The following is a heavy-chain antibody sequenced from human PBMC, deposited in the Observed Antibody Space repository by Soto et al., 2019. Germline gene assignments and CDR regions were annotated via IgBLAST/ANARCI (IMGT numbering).Heavy chain of an antibody. D-gene: IGHD6-13*01. J-gene: IGHJ4*02. CDR3: ASGRDGSSWYIYFDY. Sequence: QVQLQQWGAGLLKPSETLSLTCAVYGGSFSGYYWSWIRQPPGKGLEWIGEINHSGSTNYNPSLKSRVTISVDTSKNQFSRKLSSVTAADTAVYYCASGRDGSSWYIYFDYWGQGTLVTVSS. CDR2: INHSGST. V-gene: IGHV4-34*01. CDR1: GGSFSGYY.